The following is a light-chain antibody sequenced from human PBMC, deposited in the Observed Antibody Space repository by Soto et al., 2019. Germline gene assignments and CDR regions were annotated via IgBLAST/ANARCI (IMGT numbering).Light chain of an antibody. CDR3: LQDYNYPRT. Sequence: AIQMTQSPSSLSASVGDRVTITCQASQGIRNDLGWYQQKPGKAPNLLIYAASNLESGVPSRFSGSGSGTDFTLTISSLQPEDFATYYCLQDYNYPRTFGQGTKVEIK. CDR2: AAS. V-gene: IGKV1-6*01. J-gene: IGKJ1*01. CDR1: QGIRND.